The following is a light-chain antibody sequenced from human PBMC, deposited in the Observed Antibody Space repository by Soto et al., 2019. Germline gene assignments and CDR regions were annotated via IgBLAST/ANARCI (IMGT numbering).Light chain of an antibody. CDR1: QSIDTY. Sequence: IDMTQTQSSLSTCVRDRVNITGLASQSIDTYLNWYQQKPGKAPKLLIYAASTLQSGVPSRFSGSGSGTDFTLTINSLQSEDFATYYCQHTYNTPLTSGQGRRLEV. CDR3: QHTYNTPLT. J-gene: IGKJ5*01. CDR2: AAS. V-gene: IGKV1-39*01.